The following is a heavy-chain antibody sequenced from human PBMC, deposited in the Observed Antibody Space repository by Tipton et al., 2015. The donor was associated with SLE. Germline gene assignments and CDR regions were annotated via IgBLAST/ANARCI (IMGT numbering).Heavy chain of an antibody. CDR3: TRLPDGSGWYVVDY. Sequence: TLSLTCTVSDDSISHYYWSWIRQSPGKGLEWIGYISYTGRISSNPSLKSRVTISMDTSKNLFSLRLSSVTAADTAVYYCTRLPDGSGWYVVDYWGQGTLVTVSS. V-gene: IGHV4-59*01. CDR1: DDSISHYY. CDR2: ISYTGRI. D-gene: IGHD6-19*01. J-gene: IGHJ4*02.